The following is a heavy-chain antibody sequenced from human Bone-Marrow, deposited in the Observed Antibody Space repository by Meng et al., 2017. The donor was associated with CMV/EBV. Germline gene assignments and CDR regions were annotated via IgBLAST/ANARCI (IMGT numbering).Heavy chain of an antibody. V-gene: IGHV1-69*04. CDR2: FIPILGIA. J-gene: IGHJ6*02. D-gene: IGHD1-14*01. Sequence: SVKVSCKASGGTFSSYTISWVRQAPGQGLEWMGRFIPILGIANYAQKFQGRVTITADKSTSTAYMELSSLRSEDTAVYYCARESGFVGNQLLFGYYYYGMDVWAQGTTVTVSS. CDR1: GGTFSSYT. CDR3: ARESGFVGNQLLFGYYYYGMDV.